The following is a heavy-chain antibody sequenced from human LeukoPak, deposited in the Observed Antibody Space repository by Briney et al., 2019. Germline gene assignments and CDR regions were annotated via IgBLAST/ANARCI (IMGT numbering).Heavy chain of an antibody. Sequence: GASVKVSCKASGYTFTSYGISWVRQAPGQGLEWMGWISAYNGNTNYAQKLQGRVTMTTDTPTSTAYMELRSLRSDDTAVYYCARERPDIVVVVAAKERLYYMDVWGKGTTVTVSS. CDR2: ISAYNGNT. D-gene: IGHD2-15*01. V-gene: IGHV1-18*01. CDR1: GYTFTSYG. J-gene: IGHJ6*03. CDR3: ARERPDIVVVVAAKERLYYMDV.